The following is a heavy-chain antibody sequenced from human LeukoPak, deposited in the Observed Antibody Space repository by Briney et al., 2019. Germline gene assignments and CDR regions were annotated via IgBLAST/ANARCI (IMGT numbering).Heavy chain of an antibody. Sequence: SQTLSLTCTVSGGSISSGDYYWSWIRQPPGKGLEWIGYIYYSGSTYYNPSLKSRVTISVDKSKNQFSLKLSSVTAADTAVYYCARLAPLVATVVPYNWFDPWGQGTLVTVSS. D-gene: IGHD4-23*01. CDR1: GGSISSGDYY. CDR3: ARLAPLVATVVPYNWFDP. CDR2: IYYSGST. V-gene: IGHV4-30-4*01. J-gene: IGHJ5*02.